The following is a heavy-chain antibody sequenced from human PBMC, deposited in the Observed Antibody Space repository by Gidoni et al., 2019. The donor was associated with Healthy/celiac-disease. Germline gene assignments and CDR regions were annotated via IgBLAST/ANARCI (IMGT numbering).Heavy chain of an antibody. J-gene: IGHJ4*02. D-gene: IGHD1-1*01. V-gene: IGHV3-15*07. CDR1: CFTFSNAW. Sequence: EVQLLESGGGLVKPGRFPRLSCAASCFTFSNAWMNWVRQAPGKGLEWVGRIKSQTDGGTTDYAAPVKGRFTISRDDSKNTLYLQMNSRKTEDTAVYYCTVGWYTLDYWGQGTLVTVSS. CDR3: TVGWYTLDY. CDR2: IKSQTDGGTT.